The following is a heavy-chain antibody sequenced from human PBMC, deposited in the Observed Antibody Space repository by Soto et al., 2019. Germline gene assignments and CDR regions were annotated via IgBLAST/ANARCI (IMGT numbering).Heavy chain of an antibody. CDR2: INHSGST. V-gene: IGHV4-34*01. CDR1: GGSFSGYY. CDR3: NLNNWFDP. J-gene: IGHJ5*02. Sequence: SETLSLTCAVYGGSFSGYYWSWIRQPPGKGLEWIGEINHSGSTNYNPSLKSRVTISVDTSKNQFSLKLSSVTAADTAVYYCNLNNWFDPWGQGTLVTVSS.